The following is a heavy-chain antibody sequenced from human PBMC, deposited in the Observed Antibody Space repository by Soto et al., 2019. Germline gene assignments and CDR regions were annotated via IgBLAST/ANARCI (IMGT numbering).Heavy chain of an antibody. V-gene: IGHV1-69*01. CDR1: GDTFGSYA. J-gene: IGHJ6*01. CDR2: IIPIPGTA. D-gene: IGHD2-2*01. CDR3: ARSQGSRSSLEIYYYYYYGMDV. Sequence: QVQLVQSGAEVKKPGSSVKVSCKASGDTFGSYAISWVRQAPGQRLEWMGGIIPIPGTANYAQKFQGRVTIAADESTSTAYMELSSLRSEDTGVYYCARSQGSRSSLEIYYYYYYGMDVWGQGTTVTVSS.